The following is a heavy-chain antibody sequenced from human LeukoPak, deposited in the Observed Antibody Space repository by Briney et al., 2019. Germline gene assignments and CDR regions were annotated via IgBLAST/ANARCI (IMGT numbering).Heavy chain of an antibody. CDR3: ARGLLDGYTHPAAFDI. J-gene: IGHJ3*02. CDR1: GGSISSYY. V-gene: IGHV4-59*01. D-gene: IGHD5-24*01. Sequence: SETLSLTCTVSGGSISSYYWSWIRQPPGKGLEWIGYIYYSGSTNYNPSLKSRVTISADTSKNQFSLKLSSVTAADTAVYYCARGLLDGYTHPAAFDIWGQGTMVTVSS. CDR2: IYYSGST.